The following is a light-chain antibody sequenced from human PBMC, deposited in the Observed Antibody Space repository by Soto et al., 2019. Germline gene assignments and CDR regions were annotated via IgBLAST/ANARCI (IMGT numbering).Light chain of an antibody. Sequence: EIVLTQSPGTLSLSPGERATLSCRASQSVSSSYLAWYQQNRGQAPRLLIYGASSRAPGIPDRFGGSGSGTDFTLTISRLEPEDFAVYYCQQYGSSRCTFGQGTKVEIK. CDR3: QQYGSSRCT. J-gene: IGKJ1*01. V-gene: IGKV3-20*01. CDR1: QSVSSSY. CDR2: GAS.